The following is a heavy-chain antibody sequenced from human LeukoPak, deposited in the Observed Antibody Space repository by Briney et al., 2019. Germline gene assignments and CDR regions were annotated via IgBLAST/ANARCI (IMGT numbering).Heavy chain of an antibody. Sequence: ASVKVSCKASGYTFTNYYMHWVRQAPGQGLEWMGVIDPSAGSTTYAQKFQGRVTMTRDTATSTVFMELSSLRSEDTAVYYCARAHYASSNIKVPFDVWGKGTTVTVSS. CDR3: ARAHYASSNIKVPFDV. V-gene: IGHV1-46*01. D-gene: IGHD3-22*01. CDR2: IDPSAGST. J-gene: IGHJ6*04. CDR1: GYTFTNYY.